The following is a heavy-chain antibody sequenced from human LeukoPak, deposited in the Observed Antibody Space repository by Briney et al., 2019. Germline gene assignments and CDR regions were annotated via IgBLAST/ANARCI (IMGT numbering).Heavy chain of an antibody. CDR3: ARAGQYQLLWKPNYYYYMDV. CDR2: IKQDGTEK. V-gene: IGHV3-7*03. Sequence: GGSLRLSCAASGFTFTTYWMSWVRQAPGKGLEWVANIKQDGTEKYYVDSVKGRFTISRDNARNSLYLQMNSLRAEDTALYYCARAGQYQLLWKPNYYYYMDVWGKGTTVTVSS. CDR1: GFTFTTYW. D-gene: IGHD2-2*01. J-gene: IGHJ6*03.